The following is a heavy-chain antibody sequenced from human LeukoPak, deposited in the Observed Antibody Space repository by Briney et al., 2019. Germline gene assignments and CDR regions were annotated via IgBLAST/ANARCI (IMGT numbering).Heavy chain of an antibody. CDR1: GFAVSSNY. D-gene: IGHD2-2*02. CDR2: ISGSGNST. CDR3: AKGPLCSSTSCYTLGHFDP. Sequence: GGSLRLSCAASGFAVSSNYMSWVRQAPGKGLEWVSSISGSGNSTYYAHSVKGRFTISRDNSKNTLYLQMNSLRAEDTAVYYCAKGPLCSSTSCYTLGHFDPWGQGGLVTVSS. J-gene: IGHJ5*02. V-gene: IGHV3-23*01.